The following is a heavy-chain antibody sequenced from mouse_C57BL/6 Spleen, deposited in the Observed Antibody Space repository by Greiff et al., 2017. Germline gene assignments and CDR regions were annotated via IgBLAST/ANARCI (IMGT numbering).Heavy chain of an antibody. D-gene: IGHD3-1*01. CDR2: IHPNSGST. V-gene: IGHV1-64*01. Sequence: VQLQQPGAELVKPGASVKLSCKASGYTFTNYWMHWVKQRPGQGLEWIGMIHPNSGSTNYNETFKSKATLTVAKSSSTAYMQLSSLTSEDSAVYYCARGASPSFDYWGQGTTLTVSS. CDR1: GYTFTNYW. CDR3: ARGASPSFDY. J-gene: IGHJ2*01.